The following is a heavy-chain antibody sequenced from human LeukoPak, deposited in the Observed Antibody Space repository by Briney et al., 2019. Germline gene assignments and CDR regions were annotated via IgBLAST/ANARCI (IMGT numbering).Heavy chain of an antibody. CDR1: GFTFSSYS. Sequence: GGSLRLSCAASGFTFSSYSMSWIRLAPGKGLEWISYISGSSSTIYYADSVKGRFTISRDNAQKSLYLQMNSLRDEDTAVFYCARVDSGHYYYLGVWGKGTTVTVSS. D-gene: IGHD6-19*01. J-gene: IGHJ6*03. CDR2: ISGSSSTI. V-gene: IGHV3-48*02. CDR3: ARVDSGHYYYLGV.